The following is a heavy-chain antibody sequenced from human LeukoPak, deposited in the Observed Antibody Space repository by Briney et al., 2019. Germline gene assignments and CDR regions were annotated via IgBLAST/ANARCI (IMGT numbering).Heavy chain of an antibody. CDR1: GDSINSYY. V-gene: IGHV4-59*08. J-gene: IGHJ4*02. Sequence: SETLSLTCTVSGDSINSYYWSWIRQPPTKGLEWIGYIYNIGSTKYNPSLKSRVTISEDTSKNQFSLKLTSVTAADTAVYYCARSTFSSNWNLWGQGTLVTVSS. D-gene: IGHD6-13*01. CDR2: IYNIGST. CDR3: ARSTFSSNWNL.